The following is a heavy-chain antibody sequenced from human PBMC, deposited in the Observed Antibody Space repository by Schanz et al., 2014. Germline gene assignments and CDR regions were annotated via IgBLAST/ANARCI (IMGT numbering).Heavy chain of an antibody. CDR1: GGTFSSYS. CDR3: ARSNYYDNSDYYNSFDY. Sequence: QVQLVQSGAEVKKPGSSMKVSCKASGGTFSSYSISWVRQAPGQGLEWMGRIIPILGIANYAQKFQGRVTNTADKSTSTAYMDLSSLRPEDTAVYYCARSNYYDNSDYYNSFDYWGQGTLVTDSS. V-gene: IGHV1-69*02. D-gene: IGHD3-22*01. CDR2: IIPILGIA. J-gene: IGHJ4*02.